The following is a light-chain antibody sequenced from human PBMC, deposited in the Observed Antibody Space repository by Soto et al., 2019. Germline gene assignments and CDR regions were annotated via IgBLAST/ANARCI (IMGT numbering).Light chain of an antibody. CDR1: SSDVGGYNY. CDR2: DVS. J-gene: IGLJ2*01. V-gene: IGLV2-11*01. CDR3: CSYAGSLVV. Sequence: QSALTQPRSVSGSPGQSVTISCTGTSSDVGGYNYVSWYQQHPGKAPKLIIYDVSKRPSGVPDRFSGSKSGNTASLTISGLQTEDEADYYCCSYAGSLVVFGGGTKVTVL.